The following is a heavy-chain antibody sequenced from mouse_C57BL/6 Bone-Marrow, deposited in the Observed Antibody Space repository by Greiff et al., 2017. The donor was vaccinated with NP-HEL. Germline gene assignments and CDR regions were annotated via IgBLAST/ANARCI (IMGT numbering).Heavy chain of an antibody. CDR1: GYTFTSYT. J-gene: IGHJ2*01. Sequence: QVQLQQSGAELARPGASVKMSCKASGYTFTSYTMHWVKQRPGQGLEWIGYINPSSGYTKYNQKFKDKATLTADKSSSTDYMQLSSLTSEDSAVYYCARPGSSSYYFDYWGQGTTLTVSS. D-gene: IGHD1-1*01. CDR3: ARPGSSSYYFDY. CDR2: INPSSGYT. V-gene: IGHV1-4*01.